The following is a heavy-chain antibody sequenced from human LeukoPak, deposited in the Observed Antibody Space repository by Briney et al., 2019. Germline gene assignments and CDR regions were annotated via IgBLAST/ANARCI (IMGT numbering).Heavy chain of an antibody. Sequence: ASVKVSCKASGYIFTGYYMHWVRQAPGQGLEWMGWINPNSGDTNYAQKLQGRVTMTTDTSTSTLYMELRSLRSDDTAVYYCARHRLPRVYYDSSGYYHSGFDIWGQGTMDTVSS. CDR2: INPNSGDT. J-gene: IGHJ3*02. V-gene: IGHV1-2*02. CDR1: GYIFTGYY. CDR3: ARHRLPRVYYDSSGYYHSGFDI. D-gene: IGHD3-22*01.